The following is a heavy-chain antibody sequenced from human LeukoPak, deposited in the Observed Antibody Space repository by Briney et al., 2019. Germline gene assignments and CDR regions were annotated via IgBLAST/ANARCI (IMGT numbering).Heavy chain of an antibody. V-gene: IGHV4-59*01. J-gene: IGHJ4*02. Sequence: SETLSLTCTVSGGSISSYYWSWIRQPPGKGLEWIGYIYYSGSTNYNPSLKSRVTISVDTSKNQFSLKLSSVTAADTAVYYCATYDSTGKFDYWGQGTLVTVSS. CDR2: IYYSGST. D-gene: IGHD3-22*01. CDR1: GGSISSYY. CDR3: ATYDSTGKFDY.